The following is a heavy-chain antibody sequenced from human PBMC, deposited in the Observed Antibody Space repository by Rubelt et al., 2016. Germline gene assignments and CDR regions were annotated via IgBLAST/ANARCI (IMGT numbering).Heavy chain of an antibody. CDR3: ATSGGNGGDFDY. CDR1: GGSMSTYY. CDR2: MYYSGST. Sequence: QVQLQESGPGLVKPSETLSLTCTVSGGSMSTYYWSWIRQPPGKGLEWIGYMYYSGSTNYNPSLKSRVTISMDTSKNQVFLKLSSVTAADTAVYYCATSGGNGGDFDYWGQGTLVTVSS. J-gene: IGHJ4*02. D-gene: IGHD4-23*01. V-gene: IGHV4-59*01.